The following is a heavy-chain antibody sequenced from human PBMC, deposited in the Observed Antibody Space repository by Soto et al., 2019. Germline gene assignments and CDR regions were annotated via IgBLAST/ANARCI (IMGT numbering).Heavy chain of an antibody. CDR1: GFTFISYG. V-gene: IGHV3-33*01. CDR2: IWYDGSGK. Sequence: GGSLRLSCAASGFTFISYGMHWVRQAPGKGLEWVATIWYDGSGKHYADSVKGRFTISRDNSKNTLYLQMDSLRVEDTAVYYCARIGDKVPASGDWKNWFDPWGPGTLVTVSS. CDR3: ARIGDKVPASGDWKNWFDP. D-gene: IGHD2-21*01. J-gene: IGHJ5*02.